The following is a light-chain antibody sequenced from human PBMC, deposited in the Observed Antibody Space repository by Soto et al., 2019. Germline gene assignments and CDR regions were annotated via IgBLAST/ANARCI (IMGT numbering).Light chain of an antibody. CDR3: QQYDNSVWT. V-gene: IGKV3-15*01. CDR2: GAS. Sequence: EIVVTQSPALVSVSPGERVTLSCRASQSVISSLAWYQQKLGQAPRLLIYGASTRATGIPARFSGSGSGTDFTLTISRLEPEDLAVYYCQQYDNSVWTFGQGTKVDIK. CDR1: QSVISS. J-gene: IGKJ1*01.